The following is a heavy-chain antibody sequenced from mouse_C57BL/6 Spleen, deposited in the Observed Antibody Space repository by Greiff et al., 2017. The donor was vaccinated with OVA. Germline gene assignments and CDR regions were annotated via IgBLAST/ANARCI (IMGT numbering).Heavy chain of an antibody. J-gene: IGHJ1*03. CDR2: IYPGDGDT. V-gene: IGHV1-82*01. CDR3: ARGYYGSSYDWYFDV. CDR1: GYAFSSSW. D-gene: IGHD1-1*01. Sequence: QVQLQQSGPELVKPGASVKISCKASGYAFSSSWMNWVKQRPGKGLEWIGRIYPGDGDTNYNGKFKGKATLTADKSSSTAYMQLSSLTSEDSAVYFCARGYYGSSYDWYFDVWGTGTTVTVSS.